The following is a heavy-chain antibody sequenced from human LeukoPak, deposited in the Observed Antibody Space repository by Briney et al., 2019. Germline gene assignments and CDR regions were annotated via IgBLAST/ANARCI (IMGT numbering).Heavy chain of an antibody. Sequence: GGSLRLSCAAFGFTFSSYGMHWVRQAPGKGLEWVGFIRYDGSNKYYADSVKGRFTISRDNSKNTLYLQMNSLRAEDTAVYYCAKGLIVVVPAAYDAFDIWGQGTMVTVSS. J-gene: IGHJ3*02. CDR3: AKGLIVVVPAAYDAFDI. CDR2: IRYDGSNK. V-gene: IGHV3-30*02. D-gene: IGHD2-2*01. CDR1: GFTFSSYG.